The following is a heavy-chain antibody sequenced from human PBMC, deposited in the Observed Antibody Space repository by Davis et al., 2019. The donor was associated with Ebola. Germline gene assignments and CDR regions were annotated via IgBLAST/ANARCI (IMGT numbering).Heavy chain of an antibody. CDR2: IYYSGNT. D-gene: IGHD2-15*01. V-gene: IGHV4-31*03. CDR1: GGSISRGGYY. CDR3: ARYFCSGGSCYPDY. Sequence: SETLSLTCTVSGGSISRGGYYWSWIRQHPGKGLEWIGYIYYSGNTYYNPSLKSRVTMSVDTSKNQFSLRLSSVTAADTAVYYCARYFCSGGSCYPDYWGQGTLVTVSS. J-gene: IGHJ4*02.